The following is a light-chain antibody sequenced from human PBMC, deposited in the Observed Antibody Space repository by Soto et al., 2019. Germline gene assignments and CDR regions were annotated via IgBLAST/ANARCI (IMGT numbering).Light chain of an antibody. CDR2: AAS. V-gene: IGKV1-12*01. J-gene: IGKJ4*01. CDR1: RGISSW. Sequence: IQMTQSASSVSASVGDRVTITCRASRGISSWLAWYQQKQGKAPNLLIFAASSLQSGVPSRFSGSGYGTDFTLTISSLQTEDFATYYCQQANSFPLTFGGGTKVDIK. CDR3: QQANSFPLT.